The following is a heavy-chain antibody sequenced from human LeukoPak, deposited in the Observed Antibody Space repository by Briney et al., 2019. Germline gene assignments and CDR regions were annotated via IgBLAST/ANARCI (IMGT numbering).Heavy chain of an antibody. J-gene: IGHJ4*02. V-gene: IGHV1-2*02. CDR2: INPNSGGT. CDR1: GYTFTGYY. CDR3: ARDLRYSGSYYVPY. Sequence: ASVKFSCKASGYTFTGYYIHWVRQAPGQGLEWMGWINPNSGGTNYAQKFQGRVTMTRDTSISTAYMELSRLRSDDTAVYYCARDLRYSGSYYVPYWGQGTLVTVSS. D-gene: IGHD1-26*01.